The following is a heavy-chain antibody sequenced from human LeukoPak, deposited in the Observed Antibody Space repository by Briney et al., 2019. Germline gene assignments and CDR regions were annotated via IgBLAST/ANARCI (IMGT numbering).Heavy chain of an antibody. CDR3: AILRLSTGLWWFFDL. J-gene: IGHJ2*01. CDR1: GYTFTGYY. D-gene: IGHD2-8*02. CDR2: INPNSGDT. Sequence: GASVTVSCKASGYTFTGYYMHWVRQAPGQGLEWMGWINPNSGDTKYAQKFQGRVTMTGDTSISTAYMELSRLRFDDTAVYYCAILRLSTGLWWFFDLWGRGTLVTVSS. V-gene: IGHV1-2*02.